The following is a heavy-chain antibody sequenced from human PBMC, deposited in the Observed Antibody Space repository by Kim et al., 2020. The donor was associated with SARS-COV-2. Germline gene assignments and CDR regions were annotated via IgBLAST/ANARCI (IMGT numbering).Heavy chain of an antibody. J-gene: IGHJ3*02. V-gene: IGHV3-15*01. Sequence: GGSLRLSCAASGFTFSNAWMSWVRQAPGKGLEWVGRIKSKTDGGTTDYAAPVKGRFTISRDDSKNTLYLQMNSLKTEDTAVYYCTTVTGTGVRGVIMALAFDIWGQGTMVTVSS. CDR1: GFTFSNAW. D-gene: IGHD3-10*01. CDR2: IKSKTDGGTT. CDR3: TTVTGTGVRGVIMALAFDI.